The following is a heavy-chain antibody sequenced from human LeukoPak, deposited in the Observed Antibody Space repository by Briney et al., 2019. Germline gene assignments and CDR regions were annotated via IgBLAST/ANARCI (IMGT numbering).Heavy chain of an antibody. V-gene: IGHV4-61*01. CDR1: GGSVSSGSYY. J-gene: IGHJ4*02. CDR3: ARDGIAVAGYFDY. Sequence: PPETLSLTCTVSGGSVSSGSYYWSWIRQPPGKGLEWIGYIYYSGSTNYNPSLKSRVTISVDTSKNQFSLKLSSVTAADTAVYYCARDGIAVAGYFDYWGQGTLVTVSS. D-gene: IGHD6-19*01. CDR2: IYYSGST.